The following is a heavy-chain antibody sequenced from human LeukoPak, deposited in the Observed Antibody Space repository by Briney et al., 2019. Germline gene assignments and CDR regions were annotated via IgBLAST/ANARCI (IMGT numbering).Heavy chain of an antibody. J-gene: IGHJ5*02. CDR3: ARLSPIFGVVTWFDP. D-gene: IGHD3-3*01. CDR1: GGSISGSTYF. CDR2: IFSSGSS. V-gene: IGHV4-39*01. Sequence: SETLSLTCIVSGGSISGSTYFWGWIRQPPGKGLEWIGSIFSSGSSYYNPSLKSRVTISVDTSKNQFSLKMGSVTAADTAVYYCARLSPIFGVVTWFDPWGQGTLVTVSS.